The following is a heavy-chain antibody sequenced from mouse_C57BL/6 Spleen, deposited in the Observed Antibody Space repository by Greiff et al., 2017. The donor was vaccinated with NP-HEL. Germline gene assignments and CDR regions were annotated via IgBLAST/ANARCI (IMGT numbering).Heavy chain of an antibody. J-gene: IGHJ4*01. CDR3: AIGPTVVGAMDY. D-gene: IGHD1-1*01. Sequence: QVQLQQPGAELVKPGASVKVSCKASGYTFTSYWMHWVKQRPGQGLEWIGRIHPSDSETNYNQKFKGKATLTVDKSSSTAYMQLSSLSSEDSAVYYCAIGPTVVGAMDYWGQGTSVTVSS. CDR2: IHPSDSET. V-gene: IGHV1-74*01. CDR1: GYTFTSYW.